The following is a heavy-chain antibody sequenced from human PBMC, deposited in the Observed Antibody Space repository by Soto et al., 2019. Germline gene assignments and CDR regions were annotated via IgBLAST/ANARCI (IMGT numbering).Heavy chain of an antibody. CDR1: GFTFSSYC. Sequence: HPGGSLRLSCAASGFTFSSYCMSWVRQAPGKGLEWVANIKQDGSETYYVDSVKGRFTVSRDNAKNSLYLQMNSLRAEDTAVYYCARDLFNSGYTGYWGQGTLVTVSS. D-gene: IGHD5-18*01. CDR3: ARDLFNSGYTGY. J-gene: IGHJ4*02. CDR2: IKQDGSET. V-gene: IGHV3-7*01.